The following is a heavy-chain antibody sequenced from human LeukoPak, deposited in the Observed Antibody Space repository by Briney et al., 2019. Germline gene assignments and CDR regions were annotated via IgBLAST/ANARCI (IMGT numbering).Heavy chain of an antibody. CDR3: ARAPARVEWLLYRYYYYGMDV. V-gene: IGHV1-46*01. Sequence: ASVKVSCKASGYTFTSYYMHWVRQAPGQGLEWMGIINPSGGSTSYAQKFQGRVTMTRDTSTSTVYMELSSLRSEDTAVYYCARAPARVEWLLYRYYYYGMDVWGQGTTVTVS. J-gene: IGHJ6*02. D-gene: IGHD3-3*01. CDR1: GYTFTSYY. CDR2: INPSGGST.